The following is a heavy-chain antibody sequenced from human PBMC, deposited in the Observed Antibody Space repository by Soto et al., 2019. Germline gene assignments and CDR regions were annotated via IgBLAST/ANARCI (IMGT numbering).Heavy chain of an antibody. V-gene: IGHV1-24*01. Sequence: AAVHVSFKGCGWTLTELSMHWVLQAPGKRLEWMGGLEPEDCETIYAQKFQGRVTMTEDTSTDTAYMELSSVRSEDRAVYYCAAGLSGGWFDPWGQGTLVTVSS. D-gene: IGHD6-25*01. CDR2: LEPEDCET. CDR3: AAGLSGGWFDP. CDR1: GWTLTELS. J-gene: IGHJ5*02.